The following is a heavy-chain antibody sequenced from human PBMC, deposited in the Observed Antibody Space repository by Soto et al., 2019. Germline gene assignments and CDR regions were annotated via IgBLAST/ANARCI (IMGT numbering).Heavy chain of an antibody. J-gene: IGHJ4*02. CDR2: IIPILGIA. D-gene: IGHD3-16*01. Sequence: QVQLVQSGAEVKKPGSSVKVSCKASGGTFSSYTLSWVRQAPGQGLEWMGRIIPILGIAKYAQKFQVRVTIIADKSTSTAYMELSILRSDDTAVYYCARALTGGVTVDYWGQGTLVTVSS. V-gene: IGHV1-69*02. CDR1: GGTFSSYT. CDR3: ARALTGGVTVDY.